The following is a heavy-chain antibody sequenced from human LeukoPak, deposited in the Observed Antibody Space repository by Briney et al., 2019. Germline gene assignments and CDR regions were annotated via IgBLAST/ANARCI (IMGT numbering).Heavy chain of an antibody. V-gene: IGHV3-66*02. CDR1: GFTVSSNY. CDR2: IYSGGST. CDR3: AREAEIQLWRSWFDP. Sequence: GGSLRLSCAASGFTVSSNYMSWVRQAPGKGLEWVPVIYSGGSTYYADSVKGRFTISRDNSKNTLYLQMNSLRAEDTAVYYCAREAEIQLWRSWFDPWGQGTLVTVSS. J-gene: IGHJ5*02. D-gene: IGHD5-18*01.